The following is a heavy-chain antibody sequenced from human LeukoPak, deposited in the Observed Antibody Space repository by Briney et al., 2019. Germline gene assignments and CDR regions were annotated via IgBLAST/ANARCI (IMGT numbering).Heavy chain of an antibody. CDR3: TKGAYFDFWSGYYTNY. D-gene: IGHD3-3*01. J-gene: IGHJ4*02. V-gene: IGHV3-23*01. CDR2: ISGSGGST. CDR1: GFTFSSYA. Sequence: GGSLRLSCAASGFTFSSYAMHWVRQAPGKGLEWVSAISGSGGSTYYADSVKGRFTISRDNSKNTVYLQMNSLRAEDTAVYYCTKGAYFDFWSGYYTNYWGQGTLVTVSS.